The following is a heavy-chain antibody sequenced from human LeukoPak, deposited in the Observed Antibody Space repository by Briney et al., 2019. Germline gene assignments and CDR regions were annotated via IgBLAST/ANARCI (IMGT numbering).Heavy chain of an antibody. J-gene: IGHJ5*02. CDR1: GYTFTSYA. V-gene: IGHV7-4-1*02. Sequence: ASVKVSCKASGYTFTSYAMNWVRQAPGQGLEWMGWINTNTGNPTYAQGFTGRFVFSLDTSVSTAYLRISSLKAEDTAVYYCASPGYCSGGSCWWFDPWGQGTLVTVSS. CDR3: ASPGYCSGGSCWWFDP. CDR2: INTNTGNP. D-gene: IGHD2-15*01.